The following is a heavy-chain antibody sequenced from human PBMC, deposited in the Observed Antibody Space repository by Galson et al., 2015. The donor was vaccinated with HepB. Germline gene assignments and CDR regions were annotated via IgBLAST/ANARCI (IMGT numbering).Heavy chain of an antibody. CDR3: ARPLGYCSGGNCHGTLAFDI. J-gene: IGHJ3*02. CDR1: GLTFSRYA. V-gene: IGHV3-33*01. CDR2: IWYDGNNK. Sequence: SLRLSCAASGLTFSRYAMQWVRQAPGKGLEWVATIWYDGNNKFYADSVKGRFTISRDNSKNMLYLQMNSLRVEDTAVYYCARPLGYCSGGNCHGTLAFDIWGQGTMVTVSS. D-gene: IGHD2-15*01.